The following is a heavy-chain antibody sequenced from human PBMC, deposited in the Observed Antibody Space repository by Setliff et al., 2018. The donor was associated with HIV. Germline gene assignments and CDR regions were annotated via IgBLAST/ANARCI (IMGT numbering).Heavy chain of an antibody. CDR3: ARVRGSSGWYVFDY. CDR2: INHSGST. Sequence: PSETLSLTCAVYGGSFSGYYWSWIRQPPGKGLEWIGEINHSGSTYYNPSLKSRLTISVDTSKNQFSLKLNSVTAADTAVYYCARVRGSSGWYVFDYWGQGTLVTVSS. CDR1: GGSFSGYY. J-gene: IGHJ4*02. V-gene: IGHV4-34*01. D-gene: IGHD6-19*01.